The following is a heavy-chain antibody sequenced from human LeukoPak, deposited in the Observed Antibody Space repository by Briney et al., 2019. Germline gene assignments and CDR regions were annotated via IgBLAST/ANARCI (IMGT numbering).Heavy chain of an antibody. Sequence: GASVKVSCKASGYTFTGYYMHWVRQAPGQRLEWMGWINAGNGNTKYSQKFQGRVTITRDTSASTAYMELSSLRSEDTAVYYCARGGRITMIVVADYAPFDYWGQGTLVTASS. CDR3: ARGGRITMIVVADYAPFDY. J-gene: IGHJ4*02. V-gene: IGHV1-3*01. CDR1: GYTFTGYY. D-gene: IGHD3-22*01. CDR2: INAGNGNT.